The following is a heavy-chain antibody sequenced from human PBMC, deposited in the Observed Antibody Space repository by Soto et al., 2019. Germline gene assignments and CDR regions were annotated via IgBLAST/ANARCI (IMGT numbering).Heavy chain of an antibody. D-gene: IGHD1-1*01. J-gene: IGHJ3*02. Sequence: VKVSCKASGGTFSSYAISWVRQAPGQGLEWMGGIIPIFGTANYAQKFQGRVTITADESTSTAYMELSSLRSEDTAVYYCARGRRERDAFDIWGQGTMVTVSS. V-gene: IGHV1-69*13. CDR1: GGTFSSYA. CDR3: ARGRRERDAFDI. CDR2: IIPIFGTA.